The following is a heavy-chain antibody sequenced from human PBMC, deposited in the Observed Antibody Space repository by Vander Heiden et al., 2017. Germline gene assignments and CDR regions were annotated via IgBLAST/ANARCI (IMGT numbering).Heavy chain of an antibody. CDR3: ARSLDLSSTYGHDL. CDR2: ISSNSAYI. D-gene: IGHD6-6*01. Sequence: EEKLVQSGGGLVNRGGSLRLSCVASGFSFENYDLNWVRQAPGQGLGWVSSISSNSAYIFYADSVRGRFTISRDNADHSVALQMDSLTAEDTALYFCARSLDLSSTYGHDLWGQGALVTVSS. J-gene: IGHJ5*02. CDR1: GFSFENYD. V-gene: IGHV3-21*01.